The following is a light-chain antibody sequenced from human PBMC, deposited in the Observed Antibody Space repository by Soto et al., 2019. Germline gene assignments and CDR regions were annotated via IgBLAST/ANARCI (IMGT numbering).Light chain of an antibody. V-gene: IGLV2-23*02. CDR2: EVN. Sequence: QSALPQPASGSGSPGQSITISCTGTSTDIGNYKLVAWYQQRPGTAPKLFIYEVNKRPSGVSDRFSGSNSGNTASLTISGLQAEDEADYYCDSYAGASTWVFGGGTKLAVL. CDR1: STDIGNYKL. J-gene: IGLJ3*02. CDR3: DSYAGASTWV.